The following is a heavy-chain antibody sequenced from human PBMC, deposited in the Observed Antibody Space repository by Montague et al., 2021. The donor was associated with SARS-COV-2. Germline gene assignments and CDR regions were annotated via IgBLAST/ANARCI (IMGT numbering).Heavy chain of an antibody. J-gene: IGHJ6*02. CDR1: GGSISSGSYY. Sequence: TLSLTCTVSGGSISSGSYYWSWIRQPAGKGLEWIGRIYTSGSTNYNPSLKSRVTISVDTSKNQFSLKLSPVTAADTAVYYCARDRVDRYSGSRTADGMDVWGQGTTVTVSS. D-gene: IGHD1-26*01. CDR2: IYTSGST. CDR3: ARDRVDRYSGSRTADGMDV. V-gene: IGHV4-61*02.